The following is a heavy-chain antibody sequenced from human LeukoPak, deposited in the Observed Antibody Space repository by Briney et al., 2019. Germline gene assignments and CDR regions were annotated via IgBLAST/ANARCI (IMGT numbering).Heavy chain of an antibody. Sequence: GGSLRLSCAASGFTFSDYYMSWIRQAPGKGLERVSYISSSGSTIYYADSVKGRFTISRDNAKNSLYLQMNSLRAEDTAVYYCARDIAVRGVAPAIDYWGQGTLVTVSS. CDR3: ARDIAVRGVAPAIDY. V-gene: IGHV3-11*01. CDR2: ISSSGSTI. D-gene: IGHD3-10*01. J-gene: IGHJ4*02. CDR1: GFTFSDYY.